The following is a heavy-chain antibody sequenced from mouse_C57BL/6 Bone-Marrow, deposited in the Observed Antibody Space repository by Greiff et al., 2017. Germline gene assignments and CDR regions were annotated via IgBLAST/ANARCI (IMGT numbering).Heavy chain of an antibody. D-gene: IGHD2-10*02. CDR3: AKYDPLAY. V-gene: IGHV1-50*01. CDR1: GYTFTSYW. CDR2: IDPSDSYT. Sequence: QVQLQQPGAELVKPGASVKLSCKASGYTFTSYWMQWVKQRPGQGLEWIGEIDPSDSYTNYNQKFKGKATLTVDTSSSTAYMQLSSLTSEDSAVYYCAKYDPLAYWCQGTLVTVSA. J-gene: IGHJ3*01.